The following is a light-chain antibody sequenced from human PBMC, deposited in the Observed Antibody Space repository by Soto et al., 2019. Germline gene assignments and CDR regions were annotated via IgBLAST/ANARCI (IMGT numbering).Light chain of an antibody. CDR2: HTS. CDR3: QQRDNWRIT. J-gene: IGKJ5*01. V-gene: IGKV3-11*01. Sequence: ETLLTPSHATLSSSPGDRATLSYRASQCFSSSLAWYQHRPGQAPRLLIYHTSNRAAGIPARFSGSGSGTDFTLTISGVEPEDFALYYCQQRDNWRITFGQGASLEIK. CDR1: QCFSSS.